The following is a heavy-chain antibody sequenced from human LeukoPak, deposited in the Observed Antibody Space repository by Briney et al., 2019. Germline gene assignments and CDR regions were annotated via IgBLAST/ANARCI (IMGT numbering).Heavy chain of an antibody. V-gene: IGHV1-18*01. J-gene: IGHJ3*02. CDR3: ASATTVVTPDAFDI. CDR2: ISAYNGNT. Sequence: ASVKVSCKASGYTFTSYGISWVRQAPGQGPEWMGGISAYNGNTNYAQKLQGRVTMTTDTSTSTAYMELRSLRSDDTAVYYCASATTVVTPDAFDIWGQGTMVTVSS. D-gene: IGHD4-23*01. CDR1: GYTFTSYG.